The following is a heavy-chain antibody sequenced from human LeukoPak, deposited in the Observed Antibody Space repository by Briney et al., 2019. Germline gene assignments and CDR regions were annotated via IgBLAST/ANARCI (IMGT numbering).Heavy chain of an antibody. CDR1: GFTFSSYE. D-gene: IGHD3-22*01. CDR2: ISSSGSTI. CDR3: ASGYYYDSSGYYPPLMDV. V-gene: IGHV3-48*03. Sequence: GGSLRLSCAASGFTFSSYEMNWVRQAPGKGLEWVSYISSSGSTIYYADSVKGRFTISRDNAKNSLYLQMNSLRAEDTALYYCASGYYYDSSGYYPPLMDVWGKGTTVTVSS. J-gene: IGHJ6*04.